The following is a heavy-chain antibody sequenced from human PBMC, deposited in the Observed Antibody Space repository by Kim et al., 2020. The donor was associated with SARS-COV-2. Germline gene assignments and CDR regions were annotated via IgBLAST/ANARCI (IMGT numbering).Heavy chain of an antibody. CDR2: IIPMSATV. V-gene: IGHV1-69*13. D-gene: IGHD3-22*01. CDR1: GDTFTSYG. Sequence: SVKVSCRASGDTFTSYGIIWVRQAPGQGLEWLGGIIPMSATVNYAQHFQGRLTITADEATTTVYMDLTSLGSEDTAIYYCARAPYYEIFRVGFQYWGQGTLVTVSS. J-gene: IGHJ1*01. CDR3: ARAPYYEIFRVGFQY.